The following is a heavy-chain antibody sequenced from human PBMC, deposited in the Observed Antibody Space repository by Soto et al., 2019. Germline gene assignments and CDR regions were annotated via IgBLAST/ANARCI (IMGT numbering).Heavy chain of an antibody. CDR1: GDSITSGVHY. J-gene: IGHJ4*02. Sequence: QVQLQESGPGLVKPSQTLSLTCTVSGDSITSGVHYWSWIRQHPGKGLGWIGNIFYSGISYYTPSLLSRVTISVDTSKNQFSLKLSSVTAADTAVYYCARELIMLTFGGWSGEWGIVSWSQGTLVTVSS. D-gene: IGHD3-16*01. V-gene: IGHV4-31*03. CDR2: IFYSGIS. CDR3: ARELIMLTFGGWSGEWGIVS.